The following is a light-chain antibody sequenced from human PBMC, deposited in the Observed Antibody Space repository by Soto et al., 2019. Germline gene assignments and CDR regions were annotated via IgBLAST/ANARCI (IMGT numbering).Light chain of an antibody. CDR1: QVVTTY. CDR3: QQYASSPIT. Sequence: EIVLTQSPATLSLSPGERASLSCRAGQVVTTYLAWYQQKPGQAPRLLIYDSSNRATGIPARFSGSGSGADFTLTISSLEPEDFAVYYCQQYASSPITFGQGTRLEIK. V-gene: IGKV3-11*01. J-gene: IGKJ5*01. CDR2: DSS.